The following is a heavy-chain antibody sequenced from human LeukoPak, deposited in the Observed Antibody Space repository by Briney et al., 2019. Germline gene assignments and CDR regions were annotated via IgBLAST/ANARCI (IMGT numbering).Heavy chain of an antibody. CDR2: IKPSGSEK. J-gene: IGHJ3*02. CDR3: ARDYTPFTIFGVVTVDAFDI. Sequence: GGSLRLSCEGSGFTFSNYWMTWVRQAPEKGLEWVANIKPSGSEKHYADSVEGRFTISRDNAKNSLYLQMNSLRAEDTAVHYCARDYTPFTIFGVVTVDAFDIWGQGTTVTVSS. V-gene: IGHV3-7*01. CDR1: GFTFSNYW. D-gene: IGHD3-3*01.